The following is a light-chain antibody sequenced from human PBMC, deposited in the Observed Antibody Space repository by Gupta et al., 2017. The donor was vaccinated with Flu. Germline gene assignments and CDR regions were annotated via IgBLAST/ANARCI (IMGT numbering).Light chain of an antibody. Sequence: DIQMTQSPSSLSASVGDRVTITCRASQDISNSLAWFQQRPGKVPKLLIYGASTLQSGVPSRFSGSGSGTDFTLTINSLQPEDVATYYCQKDNSAPWTFGQGTKVEIK. CDR1: QDISNS. J-gene: IGKJ1*01. V-gene: IGKV1-27*01. CDR3: QKDNSAPWT. CDR2: GAS.